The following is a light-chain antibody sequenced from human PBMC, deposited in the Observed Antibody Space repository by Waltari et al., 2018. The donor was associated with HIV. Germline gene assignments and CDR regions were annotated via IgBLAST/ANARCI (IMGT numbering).Light chain of an antibody. Sequence: QSVLTQPPSASGTPGQRVSISCSGSSSNIGSNAANWYQQLPGPAPKLLIYSNNPLPSGVPDRFSCSKSGTSASLAISGLQSEYEADYYCAAWDDSLNGYYVFGTGTKVTVL. CDR1: SSNIGSNA. J-gene: IGLJ1*01. V-gene: IGLV1-44*01. CDR3: AAWDDSLNGYYV. CDR2: SNN.